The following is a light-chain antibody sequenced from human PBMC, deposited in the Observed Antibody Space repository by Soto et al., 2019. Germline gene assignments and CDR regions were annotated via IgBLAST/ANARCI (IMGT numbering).Light chain of an antibody. CDR2: GAS. J-gene: IGKJ1*01. CDR1: QSVSSSY. Sequence: EIVLTQSPGTLSLSPGERATLSCRASQSVSSSYLAWYQQKPGQAPRLLIYGASSRATGSPDRFSGSGSGTDFPLTISILEPEDFAVYYCHQYCSSPSTFGQGTKVEIK. V-gene: IGKV3-20*01. CDR3: HQYCSSPST.